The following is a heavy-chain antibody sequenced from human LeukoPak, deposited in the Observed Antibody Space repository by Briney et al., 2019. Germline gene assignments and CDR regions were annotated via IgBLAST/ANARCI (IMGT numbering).Heavy chain of an antibody. CDR3: ARGRRIAAPGTSFDY. J-gene: IGHJ4*02. CDR1: GGSFSGYY. CDR2: INHSESI. V-gene: IGHV4-34*01. Sequence: SETLSLTCAVYGGSFSGYYWSWIRQPPGKGLEWIGEINHSESINYNPSLKSRVTIPVATSKNQFSLKLSSVTAADTAVYYCARGRRIAAPGTSFDYWGQGTLVTVSS. D-gene: IGHD6-13*01.